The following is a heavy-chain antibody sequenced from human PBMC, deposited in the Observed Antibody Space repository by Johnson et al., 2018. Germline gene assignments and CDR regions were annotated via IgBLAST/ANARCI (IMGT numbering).Heavy chain of an antibody. CDR2: ISYDGSDN. CDR3: AREKTAAAAFDI. V-gene: IGHV3-30*03. Sequence: QVQLVESGGGLAQPGRSLRLSCAASGFTFRNYVLSWVRQAPGKGLEWVAVISYDGSDNYYADSVKGRFTISRDNSRTTLYLQMNSLRAEDTAGYYCAREKTAAAAFDIWGQGTMVTVSS. J-gene: IGHJ3*02. D-gene: IGHD6-13*01. CDR1: GFTFRNYV.